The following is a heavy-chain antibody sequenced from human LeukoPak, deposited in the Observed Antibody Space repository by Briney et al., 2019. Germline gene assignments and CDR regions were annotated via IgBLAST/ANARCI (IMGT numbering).Heavy chain of an antibody. CDR3: AGADYDDYGFDY. J-gene: IGHJ4*02. D-gene: IGHD4-17*01. V-gene: IGHV1-2*02. Sequence: ASVKVSCKASGYTFTGYYMHWVRQAPGQGLEWMGWINPNSGGTNYAQKFQGRVTMTRDTSISTAYMELSRLRSDDTAVYYCAGADYDDYGFDYWGQGTLVTVSS. CDR1: GYTFTGYY. CDR2: INPNSGGT.